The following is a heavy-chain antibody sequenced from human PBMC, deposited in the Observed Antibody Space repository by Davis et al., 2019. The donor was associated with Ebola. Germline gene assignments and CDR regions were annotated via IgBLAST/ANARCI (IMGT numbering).Heavy chain of an antibody. CDR1: GGSFSSYY. J-gene: IGHJ6*02. CDR2: IDHSGST. CDR3: ARSPSRRDYNFWSGYRDVAYGMDV. Sequence: SETLSLTCAVYGGSFSSYYWGWIRQSPEKGLEWIGEIDHSGSTDYNPSFKSRVIISVGTSKSQFSLKLNSVTAADTAVYFCARSPSRRDYNFWSGYRDVAYGMDVWGQGTTVIVSS. V-gene: IGHV4-34*01. D-gene: IGHD3-3*01.